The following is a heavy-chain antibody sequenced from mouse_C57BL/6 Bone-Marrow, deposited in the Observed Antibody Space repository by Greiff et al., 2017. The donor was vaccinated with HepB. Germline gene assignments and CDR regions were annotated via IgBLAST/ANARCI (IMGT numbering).Heavy chain of an antibody. CDR2: ISDGGSYT. CDR1: GFTFSSYA. D-gene: IGHD1-1*01. CDR3: ARGHYGRDY. J-gene: IGHJ2*01. V-gene: IGHV5-4*01. Sequence: VQLKESGGGLVKPGGSLKLSCAASGFTFSSYAMSWVRQTPEKRLEWVSPISDGGSYTYYPDNIKGRFTISRDNAKNNLYLQMSHLKSEDTSMYYCARGHYGRDYWGQGTTLTVSS.